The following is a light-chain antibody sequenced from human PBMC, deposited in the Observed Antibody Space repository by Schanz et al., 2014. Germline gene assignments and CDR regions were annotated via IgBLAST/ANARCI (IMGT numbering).Light chain of an antibody. CDR3: SSYEGSYTLV. CDR1: SSDVGGYKY. V-gene: IGLV2-8*01. J-gene: IGLJ2*01. Sequence: QSVLTQPPSASGSPGQSITISCTGTSSDVGGYKYVSWYQHHPGQAPKLLIYDVSKRPSGVPDRFSGSKSGNTASLTVSGLQDEDEDDYYCSSYEGSYTLVFGGGTKLTVL. CDR2: DVS.